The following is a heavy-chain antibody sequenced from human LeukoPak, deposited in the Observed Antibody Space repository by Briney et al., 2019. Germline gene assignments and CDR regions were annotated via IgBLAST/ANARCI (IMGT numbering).Heavy chain of an antibody. CDR1: GFSFSTYA. Sequence: GGSLRLSCAASGFSFSTYAMSWVRQAPGRGLEWVSAISGSGGSTYYADSVKGRFTISRDNSKNTLYLQMNSLRAEETAVYYCSKDDFWSGYTWFAPWGQGTLVTVSS. CDR2: ISGSGGST. CDR3: SKDDFWSGYTWFAP. V-gene: IGHV3-23*01. J-gene: IGHJ5*02. D-gene: IGHD3-3*01.